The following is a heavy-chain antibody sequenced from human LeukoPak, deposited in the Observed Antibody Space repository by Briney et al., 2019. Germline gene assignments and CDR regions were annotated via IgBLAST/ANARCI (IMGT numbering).Heavy chain of an antibody. D-gene: IGHD6-13*01. Sequence: PGGSLRLSCSASGFTFSSYWMHWGRQAPGKGLVWVSRINSDGSSTSYADSVKGRFTISRDNAKNTLYLQMNSLRAEDTAVYYCARELAAAGTGIDYWGQGTLVTVSS. J-gene: IGHJ4*02. CDR2: INSDGSST. CDR3: ARELAAAGTGIDY. CDR1: GFTFSSYW. V-gene: IGHV3-74*01.